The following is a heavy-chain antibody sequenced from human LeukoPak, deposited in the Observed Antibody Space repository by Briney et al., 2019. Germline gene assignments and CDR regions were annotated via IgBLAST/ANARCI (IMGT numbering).Heavy chain of an antibody. CDR2: IWHDGSNK. CDR1: GFTFSSYC. J-gene: IGHJ5*02. D-gene: IGHD1-26*01. CDR3: ARGPIGGNWFDP. Sequence: GGSLRLSCAASGFTFSSYCMHWVRQAPGKGLEWVAVIWHDGSNKYYADSVKGRFTISRDNSKNTLYLQMNSLSAEDTAVYYCARGPIGGNWFDPWGQGTLVTVSS. V-gene: IGHV3-33*01.